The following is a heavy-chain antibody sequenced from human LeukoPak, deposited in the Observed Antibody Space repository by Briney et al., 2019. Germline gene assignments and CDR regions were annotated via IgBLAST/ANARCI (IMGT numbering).Heavy chain of an antibody. D-gene: IGHD3-3*01. CDR1: GFSLSTSGMC. Sequence: ESGPALVKPTQTLTLTCTFSGFSLSTSGMCVSWIRQPPGKALEWLARIDWDDDKYYSTSLKTRLTISKDTSKNQVVLTMTNMDPVDTATYYCARTYYDFWSGYYKGGWFDPWGQGTLVTVSS. V-gene: IGHV2-70*11. J-gene: IGHJ5*02. CDR2: IDWDDDK. CDR3: ARTYYDFWSGYYKGGWFDP.